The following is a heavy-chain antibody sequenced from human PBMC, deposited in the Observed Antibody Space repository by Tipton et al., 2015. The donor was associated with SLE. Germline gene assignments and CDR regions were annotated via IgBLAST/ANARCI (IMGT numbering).Heavy chain of an antibody. Sequence: TLSLTCAVSGGSISSGGYSWSWIRQPPGKGLEWIGYVYHSGSTYYNPSLKSRVTISVDTSKNQFSLKLSSVTAADTAVYYCARAPFPHYYGSGSYYHYWGQGTLVTVSS. CDR1: GGSISSGGYS. CDR3: ARAPFPHYYGSGSYYHY. D-gene: IGHD3-10*01. J-gene: IGHJ4*02. CDR2: VYHSGST. V-gene: IGHV4-30-2*01.